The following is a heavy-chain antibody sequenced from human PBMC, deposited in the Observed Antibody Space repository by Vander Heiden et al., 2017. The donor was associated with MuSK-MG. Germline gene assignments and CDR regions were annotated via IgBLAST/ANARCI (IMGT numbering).Heavy chain of an antibody. V-gene: IGHV3-66*01. CDR3: ARDRSHCSGGSCYHWYFDL. Sequence: EVQLVESGGGLVQPGGSLSLSCAASGFTVSSNYRSWVRQAPGKGLEWVSVIYSGGSTYYADSVKGRFTISRDNSKSTLYLQMNSLRAEDTAVYYCARDRSHCSGGSCYHWYFDLWGRGTLVTVSS. D-gene: IGHD2-15*01. J-gene: IGHJ2*01. CDR1: GFTVSSNY. CDR2: IYSGGST.